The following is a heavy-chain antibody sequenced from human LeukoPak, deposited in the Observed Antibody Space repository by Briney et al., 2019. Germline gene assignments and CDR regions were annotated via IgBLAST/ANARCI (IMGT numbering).Heavy chain of an antibody. Sequence: SVKVSCKASGGTFSSYAISWVRQAPGPGLEWMGGIIPIFGTANYAQKFQGRVTITADESTSTAYMELSSLRSEDTAVYYCASLTYYDFCSGYYTWNYFDYWGQGTLVTVSS. D-gene: IGHD3-3*01. CDR1: GGTFSSYA. CDR2: IIPIFGTA. CDR3: ASLTYYDFCSGYYTWNYFDY. V-gene: IGHV1-69*13. J-gene: IGHJ4*02.